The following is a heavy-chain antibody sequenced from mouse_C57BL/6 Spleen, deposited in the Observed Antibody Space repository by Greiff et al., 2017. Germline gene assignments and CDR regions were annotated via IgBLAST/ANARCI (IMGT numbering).Heavy chain of an antibody. J-gene: IGHJ3*01. CDR2: ISYSGST. Sequence: EVLLVESGPGLVKPSQSLSLTCTVTGYSITSGYDWHWIRHFPGNKLEWMGYISYSGSTNYNPSFKSRISITHDTSKNHFFLKLNSVTTEDTATYDCARDGGAWFAYWGQGTLVTVSA. CDR1: GYSITSGYD. CDR3: ARDGGAWFAY. V-gene: IGHV3-1*01.